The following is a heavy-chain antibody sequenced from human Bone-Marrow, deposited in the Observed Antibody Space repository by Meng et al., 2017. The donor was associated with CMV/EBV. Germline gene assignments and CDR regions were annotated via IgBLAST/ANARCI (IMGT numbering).Heavy chain of an antibody. D-gene: IGHD2-2*01. J-gene: IGHJ5*02. CDR1: GYIFTSYG. Sequence: ASVKVSCKASGYIFTSYGISWVRQAPGQGLEWMGWISAYNGNTNYAQKLQGRVTMTTDTSTSTAYMELRSLRSDDTAVYYCAGSYCSSTSCYWSDWFGPWGQGTLVTVSS. CDR3: AGSYCSSTSCYWSDWFGP. V-gene: IGHV1-18*01. CDR2: ISAYNGNT.